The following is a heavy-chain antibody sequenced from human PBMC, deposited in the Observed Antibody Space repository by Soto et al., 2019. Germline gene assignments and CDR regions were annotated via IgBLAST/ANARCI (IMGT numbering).Heavy chain of an antibody. CDR1: GGTSSSYA. CDR3: ARGSDCTNGVCYTKNYYYYGMDV. J-gene: IGHJ6*02. D-gene: IGHD2-8*01. CDR2: IIPIFGTA. V-gene: IGHV1-69*01. Sequence: QVQLVQSGAEVKKPGSSVKVSCKASGGTSSSYAISWVRQAPGQGLEWMGGIIPIFGTANYAQKFQGRVTITADESTSTAYMELSSLRSEDTAVYYCARGSDCTNGVCYTKNYYYYGMDVWGQGTTVTVSS.